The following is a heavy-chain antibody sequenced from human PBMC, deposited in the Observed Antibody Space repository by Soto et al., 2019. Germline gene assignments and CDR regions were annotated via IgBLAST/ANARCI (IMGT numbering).Heavy chain of an antibody. CDR2: IVVGSGNT. V-gene: IGHV1-58*01. Sequence: GASVKVSCKASGFTFSSSAVQWVRQARGQRLEWIGWIVVGSGNTNYAQKFQERVTISRDMSTSTAYMELSSLRSEDTAVYYCAADGYFYDSSYAFDIWGLGTTVNVS. J-gene: IGHJ3*02. CDR3: AADGYFYDSSYAFDI. D-gene: IGHD3-22*01. CDR1: GFTFSSSA.